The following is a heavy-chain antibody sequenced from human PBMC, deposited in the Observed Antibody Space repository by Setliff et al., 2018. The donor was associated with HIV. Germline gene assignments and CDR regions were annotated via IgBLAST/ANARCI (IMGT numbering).Heavy chain of an antibody. Sequence: SETLSLTCAVSGYSIRSGYYWGWIRQPPGKGLEYIGSIYYSGSTYYNPSLKSRVTISVDTSKNQFSLNLSSVTAADTAVYYCARVDCSGTSCYRDSYYYMDVWGKGTTVTVSS. V-gene: IGHV4-38-2*01. D-gene: IGHD2-2*01. J-gene: IGHJ6*03. CDR1: GYSIRSGYY. CDR3: ARVDCSGTSCYRDSYYYMDV. CDR2: IYYSGST.